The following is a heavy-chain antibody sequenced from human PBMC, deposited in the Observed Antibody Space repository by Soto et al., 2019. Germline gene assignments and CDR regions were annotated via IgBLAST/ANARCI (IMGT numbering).Heavy chain of an antibody. V-gene: IGHV4-30-4*01. CDR1: GGSISSGDYY. J-gene: IGHJ4*02. D-gene: IGHD2-15*01. CDR2: IYYSGST. CDR3: ARGASWGIVVVVAASRHYFDY. Sequence: TPALTCTVSGGSISSGDYYWSWIRQPPGKGLEWIGYIYYSGSTYYNPSLKSRVTISVDTSKNQFSLKLSSVTAADTAVYYCARGASWGIVVVVAASRHYFDYWGQGTLVTVSS.